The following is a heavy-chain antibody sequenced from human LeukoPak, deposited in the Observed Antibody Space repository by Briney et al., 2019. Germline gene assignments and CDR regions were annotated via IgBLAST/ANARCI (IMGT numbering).Heavy chain of an antibody. Sequence: GGSLRLSCAASGFTFSDYSMNWVRQAPGKGLEWVSSISSSSSYIYYADSVKGRFTISRDNAKNSLYLQMNSLRAEDTAVYYCARDEDAAAGLVFDYWGQGTLVTVSS. CDR2: ISSSSSYI. D-gene: IGHD6-13*01. CDR3: ARDEDAAAGLVFDY. CDR1: GFTFSDYS. V-gene: IGHV3-21*01. J-gene: IGHJ4*02.